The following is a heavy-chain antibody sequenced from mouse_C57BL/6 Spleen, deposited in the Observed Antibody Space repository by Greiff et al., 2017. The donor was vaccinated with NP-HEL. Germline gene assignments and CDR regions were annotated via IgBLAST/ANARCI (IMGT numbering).Heavy chain of an antibody. V-gene: IGHV1-69*01. CDR1: GYTFTSYW. CDR2: IDPSDSYT. D-gene: IGHD1-1*01. J-gene: IGHJ2*01. Sequence: VQLQQSGAELVMPGASVKLSCKASGYTFTSYWMHWVKQRPGQGLEWIGEIDPSDSYTNYNQKFKGKSTLTVDKSSSTAYMQLSSLTSEDSAVYYCARWGYYGSSYDYFDYWGQGTTLTVSS. CDR3: ARWGYYGSSYDYFDY.